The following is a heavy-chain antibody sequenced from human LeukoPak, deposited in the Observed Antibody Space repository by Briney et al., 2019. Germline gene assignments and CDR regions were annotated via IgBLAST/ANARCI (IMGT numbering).Heavy chain of an antibody. J-gene: IGHJ2*01. D-gene: IGHD6-19*01. Sequence: SETLSLTCAVYGGSFSGYYWSWIRQPPGKGLEWIGEINHSGSTNYNPSLKSRVTISVDTSKNQFSLKLSSVTAADTAVYYCARSYSSGWYGWYFDLWGRGTLVTVSS. V-gene: IGHV4-34*01. CDR1: GGSFSGYY. CDR2: INHSGST. CDR3: ARSYSSGWYGWYFDL.